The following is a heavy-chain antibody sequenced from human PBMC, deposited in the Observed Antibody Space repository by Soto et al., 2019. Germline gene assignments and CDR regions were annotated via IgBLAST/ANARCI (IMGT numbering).Heavy chain of an antibody. D-gene: IGHD6-13*01. CDR1: GGSINSGGYY. CDR3: ARGYRPSGYSSSWVFDY. V-gene: IGHV4-31*03. CDR2: IFYSGST. J-gene: IGHJ4*02. Sequence: QVQLQESGPGLVKPSQTLSLICTVSGGSINSGGYYWNWIRQHPRTGLEWIGNIFYSGSTYYNPFLTSRVSISADTSDNQFSLTLSSVTAADTAVYFCARGYRPSGYSSSWVFDYWGQGTLVDVSS.